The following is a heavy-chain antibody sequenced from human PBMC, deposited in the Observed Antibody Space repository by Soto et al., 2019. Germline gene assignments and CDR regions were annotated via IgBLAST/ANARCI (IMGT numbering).Heavy chain of an antibody. Sequence: QVQLVQSGAEVKKPGSSVKVSCKASRGTFSSYAISWVRQAPGQGLEWMGGIIPIFGTANYAQKFQGRVTITADESTSTAYMELSSLSSEDTAVYYCARGTSSYYYDSSGYYHQFAYWGQGTLVTVS. CDR3: ARGTSSYYYDSSGYYHQFAY. CDR2: IIPIFGTA. V-gene: IGHV1-69*01. CDR1: RGTFSSYA. J-gene: IGHJ4*02. D-gene: IGHD3-22*01.